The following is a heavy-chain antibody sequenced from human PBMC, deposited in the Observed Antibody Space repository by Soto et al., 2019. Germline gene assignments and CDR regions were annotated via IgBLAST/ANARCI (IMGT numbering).Heavy chain of an antibody. J-gene: IGHJ3*02. D-gene: IGHD4-17*01. CDR3: ARTVTGDAFDI. CDR1: GGSISSYY. Sequence: QVQLQESGPGLVKPSETLSLTCTVSGGSISSYYWSWIRQPPGKGLEWIGYIYYSGSTNYNPSLRSQVTISVDTSKNQFSLKLSSVTAADTAVYYCARTVTGDAFDIWGQGTMVTVSS. CDR2: IYYSGST. V-gene: IGHV4-59*01.